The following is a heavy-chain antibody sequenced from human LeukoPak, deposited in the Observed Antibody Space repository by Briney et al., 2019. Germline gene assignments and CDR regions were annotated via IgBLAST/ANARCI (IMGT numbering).Heavy chain of an antibody. V-gene: IGHV4-4*07. CDR2: IYTSGNT. J-gene: IGHJ4*02. D-gene: IGHD2-8*01. CDR3: ARDVGYCTYGVCYGGIDY. CDR1: GGSISRYY. Sequence: SETLSLTCTVSGGSISRYYWSWIRQPAGKGLEWIGRIYTSGNTNYNPSLKSRVTMSVDTSKNQFSLKLSSVTAADTAVYYCARDVGYCTYGVCYGGIDYWGQGTLVTVSS.